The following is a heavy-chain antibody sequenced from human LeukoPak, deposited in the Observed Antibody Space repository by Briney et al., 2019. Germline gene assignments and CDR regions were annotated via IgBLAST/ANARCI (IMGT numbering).Heavy chain of an antibody. V-gene: IGHV3-21*01. CDR1: GFTFSSYS. J-gene: IGHJ3*02. CDR3: ASDQGRWQDDAFDI. CDR2: ISSSSSYI. Sequence: GGSLRLSCAASGFTFSSYSMNWVRQAPGKGLEWVSSISSSSSYIYYADSVKGRFAISRDNANNSLYLQMNSLRAEDTAVYYCASDQGRWQDDAFDIWGQGTMVTVSS. D-gene: IGHD5-24*01.